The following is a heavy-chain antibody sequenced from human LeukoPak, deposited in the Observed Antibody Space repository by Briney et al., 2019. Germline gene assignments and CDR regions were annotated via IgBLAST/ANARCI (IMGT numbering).Heavy chain of an antibody. D-gene: IGHD2-15*01. CDR2: ISSSSGTI. V-gene: IGHV3-48*01. J-gene: IGHJ3*02. CDR1: GFTFSTYS. CDR3: ARDRTYSAFDI. Sequence: GGSLSLSCAASGFTFSTYSMNWVRQAPGKGLEWVSYISSSSGTIYYTDSVKGRFTISRDNAKNSLYLQMNSLRAEDTAVYYCARDRTYSAFDIWGQGTMVTVSS.